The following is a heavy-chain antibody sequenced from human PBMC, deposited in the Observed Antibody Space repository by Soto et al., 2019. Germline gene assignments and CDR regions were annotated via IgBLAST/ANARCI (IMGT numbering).Heavy chain of an antibody. D-gene: IGHD7-27*01. J-gene: IGHJ6*01. CDR1: GFSLSTSGVG. CDR2: IYWNDDK. Sequence: SGPTLVNPTQTLTLACTFSGFSLSTSGVGVGWIRQPPGKALEWLTLIYWNDDKRYSPTLKSRLTITKDTSKYLVVFTMTNMDPVDTATYXGAHNELGINYFSGIDVWGQGTTVTVSS. V-gene: IGHV2-5*01. CDR3: AHNELGINYFSGIDV.